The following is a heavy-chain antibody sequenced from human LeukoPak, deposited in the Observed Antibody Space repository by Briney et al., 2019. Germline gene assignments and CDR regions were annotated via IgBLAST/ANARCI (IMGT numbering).Heavy chain of an antibody. CDR2: IYPGDSDT. CDR1: GYSFTSYW. V-gene: IGHV5-51*01. D-gene: IGHD2-2*03. Sequence: GESLKISCKGSGYSFTSYWIGWVRQMPGKGLEWMGIIYPGDSDTRYSPSFQGQVTISADKSISTVYPQWSSLKASDTAMYYCARQDGYCSSTSCYPNYWGQGTLVTVSS. CDR3: ARQDGYCSSTSCYPNY. J-gene: IGHJ4*02.